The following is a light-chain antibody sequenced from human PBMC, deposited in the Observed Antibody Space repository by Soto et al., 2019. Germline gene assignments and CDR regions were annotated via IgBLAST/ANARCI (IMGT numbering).Light chain of an antibody. V-gene: IGKV1-27*01. CDR2: DAS. J-gene: IGKJ1*01. Sequence: DIQMPQSPSSLSASVGDRVTITCRASQGITNYLAWYQQKPGKAPKLLIYDASTLESGVPSRFPGSGAGTDCTLTINSLQPEDVATYYCQKFNGAPWTFGQGTKVEIK. CDR3: QKFNGAPWT. CDR1: QGITNY.